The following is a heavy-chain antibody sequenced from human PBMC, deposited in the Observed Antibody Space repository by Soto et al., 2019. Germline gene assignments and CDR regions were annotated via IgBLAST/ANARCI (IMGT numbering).Heavy chain of an antibody. CDR2: IYYSGST. CDR3: ARGGGSTFNWFDP. J-gene: IGHJ5*02. V-gene: IGHV4-39*01. CDR1: GGSISSSSYY. Sequence: SETLSLTCTVSGGSISSSSYYWGWIRQPPGKGLEWIGSIYYSGSTYYNPSLQSRVTISVDTSKKQCTLTLRSVTAADTAVYYCARGGGSTFNWFDPWGKGTLVPVSS. D-gene: IGHD2-15*01.